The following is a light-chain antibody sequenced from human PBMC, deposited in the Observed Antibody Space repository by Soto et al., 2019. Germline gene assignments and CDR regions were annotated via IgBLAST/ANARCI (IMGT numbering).Light chain of an antibody. CDR3: AAWDSSLSAGV. Sequence: QSVLTQPPSVSEAPRQRVTISCSGSSSNIGNNAVNWYQQLPGKAPKLLIYYDDLLPSGVSDRFSGSKSGTSASLAISGLQSEDEADYYCAAWDSSLSAGVFGGGTKVTVL. CDR2: YDD. J-gene: IGLJ3*02. V-gene: IGLV1-36*01. CDR1: SSNIGNNA.